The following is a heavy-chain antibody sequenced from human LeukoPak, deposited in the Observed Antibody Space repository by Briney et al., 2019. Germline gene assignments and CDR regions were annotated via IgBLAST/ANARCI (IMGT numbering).Heavy chain of an antibody. D-gene: IGHD6-19*01. CDR2: IRPDGSDK. CDR1: GFIFSTYG. CDR3: GKHDSSSGY. J-gene: IGHJ4*02. V-gene: IGHV3-30*02. Sequence: PGGSLGLSCAASGFIFSTYGMHWVRQAPGKGLEWVAFIRPDGSDKYYAGSVKGRFTISRDNSKNTLYLQMNSLRAEDTAVYYCGKHDSSSGYWGQGTLVTVSS.